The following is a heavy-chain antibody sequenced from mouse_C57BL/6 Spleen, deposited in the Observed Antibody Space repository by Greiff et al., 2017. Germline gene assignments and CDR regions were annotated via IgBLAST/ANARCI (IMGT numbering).Heavy chain of an antibody. Sequence: QVQLQQPGAELVKPGASVKLSCKASGYTFTSYWMHWVKQRPGQGLEWIGMIHPNSGSTNYNEKFKSKATLTVDKSSSTAYMQLSSLTSEDSAVYYCARYEVYYDYDDYFDYWGQGTTLTVSS. CDR2: IHPNSGST. J-gene: IGHJ2*01. CDR1: GYTFTSYW. CDR3: ARYEVYYDYDDYFDY. D-gene: IGHD2-4*01. V-gene: IGHV1-64*01.